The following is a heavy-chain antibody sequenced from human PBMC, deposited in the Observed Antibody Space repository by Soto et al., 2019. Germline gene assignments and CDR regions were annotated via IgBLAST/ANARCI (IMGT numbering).Heavy chain of an antibody. CDR2: IMPIFRAP. CDR3: ASWLKGPDIGNYYYGMDV. D-gene: IGHD2-15*01. CDR1: GGAFSDYA. Sequence: QVQLVQSGAAVKKPGSSVKVSCKASGGAFSDYAFSWVRQAPGQGFEWLGGIMPIFRAPDYAQKFQGRVTITADEFTRTAYMEMNSLRSEDTAVYYCASWLKGPDIGNYYYGMDVWGQGTTVTVS. V-gene: IGHV1-69*12. J-gene: IGHJ6*02.